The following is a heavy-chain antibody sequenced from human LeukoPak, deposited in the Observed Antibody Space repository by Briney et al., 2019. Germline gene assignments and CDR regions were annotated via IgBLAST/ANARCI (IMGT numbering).Heavy chain of an antibody. CDR2: ISGSGGST. Sequence: GGSLRLSCATSGFTFSSYAMSWVRQAPGKGLEWVSAISGSGGSTYYADSVKGRFTISRDNSKNTLYLQMNSLRAEDTAVYYCAKDIAHYYGSGDYWGQGTLVTVSS. D-gene: IGHD3-10*01. CDR3: AKDIAHYYGSGDY. J-gene: IGHJ4*02. V-gene: IGHV3-23*01. CDR1: GFTFSSYA.